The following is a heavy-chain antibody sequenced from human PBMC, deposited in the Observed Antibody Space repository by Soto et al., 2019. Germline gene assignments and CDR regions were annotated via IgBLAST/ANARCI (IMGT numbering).Heavy chain of an antibody. CDR2: ISAYNGNT. J-gene: IGHJ4*02. CDR1: GYTFTSYD. Sequence: ASVKVSCKASGYTFTSYDISWVRQAPGQGLEWMGWISAYNGNTNYAQKLQGRVTMTTDTSTSTAYMELRSLRSDDTAVYYCARLYYYDTSGYYYVEDYWGQGTLVTVSS. CDR3: ARLYYYDTSGYYYVEDY. D-gene: IGHD3-22*01. V-gene: IGHV1-18*01.